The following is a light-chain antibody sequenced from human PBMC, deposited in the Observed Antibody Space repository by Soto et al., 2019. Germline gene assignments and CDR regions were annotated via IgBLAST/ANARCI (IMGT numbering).Light chain of an antibody. CDR2: EVS. CDR1: SSDVGSYNL. J-gene: IGLJ2*01. CDR3: CSYAGSSTFVV. V-gene: IGLV2-23*02. Sequence: QSALTQPASVSGSPGQSITISCTGTSSDVGSYNLVSWYQQHPGKAPKLMIYEVSKRPSGVSNRFSGSKSGNTASLTISELQAEDEADYYCCSYAGSSTFVVFGGGTKVTVL.